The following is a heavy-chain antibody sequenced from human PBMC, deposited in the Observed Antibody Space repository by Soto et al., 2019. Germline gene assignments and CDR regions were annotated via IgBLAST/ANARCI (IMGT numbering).Heavy chain of an antibody. CDR1: GYTFTSYG. J-gene: IGHJ6*02. CDR2: ISAYNGNT. Sequence: ASVKVSCKASGYTFTSYGISWVRQAPGQGLEWMGWISAYNGNTNYAQKLQGRVTMTTDTSTSTAYMELRSLRSDDTAVYYCARVGCSSTSCPHYYYGMDVWGQGTTVTVSS. D-gene: IGHD2-2*01. CDR3: ARVGCSSTSCPHYYYGMDV. V-gene: IGHV1-18*01.